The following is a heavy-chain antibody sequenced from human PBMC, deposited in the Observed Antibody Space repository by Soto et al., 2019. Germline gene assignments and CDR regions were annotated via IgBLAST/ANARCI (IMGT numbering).Heavy chain of an antibody. CDR1: GDSISTYY. CDR3: ARKRMIESWIDY. D-gene: IGHD2-21*01. CDR2: FYYSGST. J-gene: IGHJ4*01. V-gene: IGHV4-59*01. Sequence: PSETLSLTCDVSGDSISTYYLSWIRQPPGKGLEWIGYFYYSGSTLYNPSLESRVTMSIDMSKKQVSLKLTSVIAADTAVYYCARKRMIESWIDYWGHGTLVTVSS.